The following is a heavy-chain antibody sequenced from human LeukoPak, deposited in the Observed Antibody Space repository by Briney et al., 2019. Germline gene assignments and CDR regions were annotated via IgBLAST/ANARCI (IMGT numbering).Heavy chain of an antibody. V-gene: IGHV1-18*01. CDR2: ISAYNGNT. J-gene: IGHJ1*01. CDR3: AVVVGATYFQH. CDR1: GYTFTSYG. Sequence: ASVKVSCKSSGYTFTSYGISWVRQAPGQGLEWMGWISAYNGNTNYAQKLQGRVTMTTDTSTSTAYMELRSLGSDDTAVYYCAVVVGATYFQHWGQGTLVTVSS. D-gene: IGHD1-26*01.